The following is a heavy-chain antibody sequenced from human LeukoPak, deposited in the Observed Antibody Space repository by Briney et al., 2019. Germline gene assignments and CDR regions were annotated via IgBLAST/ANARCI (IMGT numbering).Heavy chain of an antibody. CDR2: ISSSSSYI. CDR3: ARVGSGSYGGY. D-gene: IGHD3-10*01. Sequence: GGSLRLSCAASGFTFSSYWMSWVRQAPGKGLEWVSSISSSSSYIYYADSVKGRFTISRDNAKNSLYLQMNSLRAEDTAVYYCARVGSGSYGGYWGQGTLVTVSS. CDR1: GFTFSSYW. V-gene: IGHV3-21*01. J-gene: IGHJ4*02.